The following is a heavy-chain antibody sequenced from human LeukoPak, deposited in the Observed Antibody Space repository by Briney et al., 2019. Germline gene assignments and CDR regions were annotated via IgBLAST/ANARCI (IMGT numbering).Heavy chain of an antibody. CDR2: ISGSGGST. CDR1: GFTSSSDA. J-gene: IGHJ4*02. V-gene: IGHV3-23*01. CDR3: ANGNLGPFCFGSFGY. D-gene: IGHD3-10*01. Sequence: GGSLRLSCAASGFTSSSDAMSWVPHAPGKGREWVSAISGSGGSTYYADSVKGRFTISRDNSKKTRYLQMNSLRAEDTAVYYCANGNLGPFCFGSFGYWGQGTLVTVSS.